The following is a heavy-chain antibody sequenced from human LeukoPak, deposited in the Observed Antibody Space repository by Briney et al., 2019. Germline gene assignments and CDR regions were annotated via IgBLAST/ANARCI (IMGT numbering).Heavy chain of an antibody. CDR1: GYTLTTYG. V-gene: IGHV1-18*01. Sequence: ASVKVSCKASGYTLTTYGISWVRQAPGQGHEWMGWISAYRGNTYYAQKLQGRVTLTTDTSTSTAYMELRSLRSDDTAVYYCARDLYYYDSSGFHDVFDIWGQGTMVTVSS. J-gene: IGHJ3*02. CDR2: ISAYRGNT. CDR3: ARDLYYYDSSGFHDVFDI. D-gene: IGHD3-22*01.